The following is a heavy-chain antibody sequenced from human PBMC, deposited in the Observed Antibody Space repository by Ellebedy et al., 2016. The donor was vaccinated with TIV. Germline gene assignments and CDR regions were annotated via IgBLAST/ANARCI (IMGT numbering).Heavy chain of an antibody. CDR3: AKERALLWEQPFE. J-gene: IGHJ4*02. CDR1: GFIFHEYA. D-gene: IGHD1-26*01. CDR2: INGDGANT. Sequence: PGGSLRLSCSGSGFIFHEYAMHWVRQAPGKGLEWVGLINGDGANTYYVDSVKGRFTISRDNDKNSLYLQMNRLTTEDTALYYCAKERALLWEQPFEWGQGTLVTVSS. V-gene: IGHV3-43*02.